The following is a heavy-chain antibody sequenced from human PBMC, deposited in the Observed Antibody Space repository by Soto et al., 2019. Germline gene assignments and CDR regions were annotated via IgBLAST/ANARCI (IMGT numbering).Heavy chain of an antibody. J-gene: IGHJ6*02. V-gene: IGHV4-59*01. CDR1: GGSLSTYY. CDR3: AKGGGRAIDTGLDV. CDR2: IYYSGST. D-gene: IGHD5-12*01. Sequence: PSETLSLTCTVSGGSLSTYYWSWIRQSPGRGLEWIGYIYYSGSTNYNPSLKSRGTISLDTSKSQFSLKLSSVTAADTAVYYCAKGGGRAIDTGLDVWGQGTTVTVSS.